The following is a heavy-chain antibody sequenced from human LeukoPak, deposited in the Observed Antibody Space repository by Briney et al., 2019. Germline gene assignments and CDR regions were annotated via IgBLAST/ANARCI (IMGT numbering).Heavy chain of an antibody. CDR3: ARVPPTERGYYLSDY. CDR2: ISSSSSYI. CDR1: GFTFSSYS. V-gene: IGHV3-21*01. Sequence: GGSLGLSCAASGFTFSSYSMNWVRQAPGKGLEWVSSISSSSSYIYYADSVKGRFTISRDNAKNSLYLQMNSLRAEDTAVYYCARVPPTERGYYLSDYWGQGTLVTVSS. D-gene: IGHD3-22*01. J-gene: IGHJ4*02.